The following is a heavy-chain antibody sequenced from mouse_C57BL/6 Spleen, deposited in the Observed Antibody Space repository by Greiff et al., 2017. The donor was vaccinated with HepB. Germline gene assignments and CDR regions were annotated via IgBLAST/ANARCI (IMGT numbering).Heavy chain of an antibody. CDR2: ISNGGGST. CDR3: ARRGLYYYFDY. V-gene: IGHV5-12*01. D-gene: IGHD1-1*01. J-gene: IGHJ2*01. CDR1: GFTFSDYY. Sequence: EVMLVESGGGLVQPGGSLKLSCAASGFTFSDYYMYWVRQTPEKRLEWVAYISNGGGSTYYPDTVKGRFTISRDNAKNTLYLQMSRLKSEDTAMYYCARRGLYYYFDYWGQGTTLTVSS.